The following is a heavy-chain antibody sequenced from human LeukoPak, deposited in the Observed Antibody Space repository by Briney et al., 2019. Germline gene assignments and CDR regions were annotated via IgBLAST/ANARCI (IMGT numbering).Heavy chain of an antibody. V-gene: IGHV4-59*01. CDR1: GGSISSYY. D-gene: IGHD6-13*01. CDR2: IYYSGST. Sequence: SETLSLTCTVSGGSISSYYWSWIRQPPGKGLEWIGYIYYSGSTNNNPSLKSRVTISVDTSKNQFSLKLSSVTAADTAVYYCANGAAAGTPTIGDYWGQGTLVTVSS. J-gene: IGHJ4*02. CDR3: ANGAAAGTPTIGDY.